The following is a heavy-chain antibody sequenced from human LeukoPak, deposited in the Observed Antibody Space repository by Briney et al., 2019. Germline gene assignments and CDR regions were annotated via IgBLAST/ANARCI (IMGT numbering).Heavy chain of an antibody. Sequence: ASVKVSCKASGYTFTGYYMHWVRQAPGQGLEWMGWINPDSGGTNYAQKFQGRVTMTRDTSISTAYMELSRLRSDDTAVYYCARVGAAGKYYYYYYMDVWGKGTTVTVSS. V-gene: IGHV1-2*02. CDR1: GYTFTGYY. CDR3: ARVGAAGKYYYYYYMDV. D-gene: IGHD6-13*01. CDR2: INPDSGGT. J-gene: IGHJ6*03.